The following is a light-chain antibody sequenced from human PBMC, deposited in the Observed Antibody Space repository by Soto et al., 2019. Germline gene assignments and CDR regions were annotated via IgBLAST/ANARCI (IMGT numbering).Light chain of an antibody. CDR2: DVS. Sequence: QSALTQPASVSGSPGQSITISCTGTSSDVGGYNYVSRYQQHPGKAPKLMIYDVSNRPSGVSNRFSGSKSGNTASLTISGPQAEDEADYYCSSYTSSSTYVFGTGTKVTVL. CDR3: SSYTSSSTYV. V-gene: IGLV2-14*01. J-gene: IGLJ1*01. CDR1: SSDVGGYNY.